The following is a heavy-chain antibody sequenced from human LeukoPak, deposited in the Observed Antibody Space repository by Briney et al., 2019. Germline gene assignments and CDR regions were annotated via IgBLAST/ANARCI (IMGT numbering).Heavy chain of an antibody. CDR1: GASISSTNW. CDR3: ARAQAGCSRASCYLEP. J-gene: IGHJ5*02. Sequence: SETLSLTCAISGASISSTNWWIWVRQPPGKGLEWIGEMHHSGRTNYNPSLKSRITISVDKSKNQVFLRLNSVAAADTALYYCARAQAGCSRASCYLEPWGQGTLVTVSS. D-gene: IGHD2-2*01. V-gene: IGHV4-4*02. CDR2: MHHSGRT.